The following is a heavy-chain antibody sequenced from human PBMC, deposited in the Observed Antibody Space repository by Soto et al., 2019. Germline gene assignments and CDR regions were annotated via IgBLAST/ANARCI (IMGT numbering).Heavy chain of an antibody. J-gene: IGHJ6*02. CDR1: GFTFSTSA. Sequence: GGSLRLSCTASGFTFSTSAMSWVRQAPGRGLEWVSGIRGSGAGTYYADSVKGRFTISRDNSKNTLYLQMSGLRVEDAAVYYCAKGPTVFGAVISFDYYYGMYVWGQGTPVTVSS. V-gene: IGHV3-23*01. D-gene: IGHD3-3*01. CDR3: AKGPTVFGAVISFDYYYGMYV. CDR2: IRGSGAGT.